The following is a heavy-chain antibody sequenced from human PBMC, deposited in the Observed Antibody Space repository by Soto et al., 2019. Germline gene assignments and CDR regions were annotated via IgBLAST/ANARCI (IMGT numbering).Heavy chain of an antibody. Sequence: ASVKVSCKASGYTFTGYYMHWVRQAPGQGLEWMGWINPNSGGTNYAQKFQGRVIMTADTSTSTAYMELRSLRSDDTAIYYCTREGSAPYYYYGMDAWGQGTTVTVSS. CDR3: TREGSAPYYYYGMDA. CDR2: INPNSGGT. J-gene: IGHJ6*02. V-gene: IGHV1-2*02. CDR1: GYTFTGYY. D-gene: IGHD3-10*01.